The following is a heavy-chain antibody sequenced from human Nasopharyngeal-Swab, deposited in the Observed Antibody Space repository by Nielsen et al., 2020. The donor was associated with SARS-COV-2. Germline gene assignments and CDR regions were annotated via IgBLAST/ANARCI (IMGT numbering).Heavy chain of an antibody. J-gene: IGHJ6*02. CDR3: ARGDYYYGMDV. CDR2: IYYSGST. V-gene: IGHV4-59*12. Sequence: RQAPGKGLEWIGYIYYSGSTYYNPSLRSRVTISVDTSKNQFSLQLDSVTPEDTAVYYCARGDYYYGMDVWGQGTAVTVSS.